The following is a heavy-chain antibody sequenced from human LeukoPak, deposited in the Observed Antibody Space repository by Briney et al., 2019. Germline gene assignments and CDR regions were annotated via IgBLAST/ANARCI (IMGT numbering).Heavy chain of an antibody. D-gene: IGHD6-13*01. V-gene: IGHV3-73*01. J-gene: IGHJ5*02. Sequence: GGSLRLSCAASGFTFSGSIHWARQASGKRLEWVGLIRTKANSYATAYAASVTGRFTISRDDSKDTSYLQMNSLKTEDTALYFCTTSYSGNSWYDWFGPWGQGTLVTVSS. CDR3: TTSYSGNSWYDWFGP. CDR1: GFTFSGS. CDR2: IRTKANSYAT.